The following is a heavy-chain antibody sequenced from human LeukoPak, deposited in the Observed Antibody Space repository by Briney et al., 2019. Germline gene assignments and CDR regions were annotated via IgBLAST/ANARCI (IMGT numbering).Heavy chain of an antibody. J-gene: IGHJ6*02. V-gene: IGHV4-59*01. D-gene: IGHD1-26*01. Sequence: SETLSLTCTVSGGSISSYYWNWIRRPLGKGLEWIGYIYYNGNTNYSPSLKSRVTMSVDTSKNLFSLKVSSVTAADTAVYYCARGRSNYYGMDVWGQGTTVTVSS. CDR1: GGSISSYY. CDR2: IYYNGNT. CDR3: ARGRSNYYGMDV.